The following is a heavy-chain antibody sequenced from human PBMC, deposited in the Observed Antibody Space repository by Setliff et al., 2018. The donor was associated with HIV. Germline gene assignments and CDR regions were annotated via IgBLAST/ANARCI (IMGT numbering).Heavy chain of an antibody. Sequence: ASETLSLTCTVSGGSINIGKTFWGCVVQPPGKGREXIGSIQRSWTVYFNPSLSTRINISLDRSKNQFSLRLRSVTAADTAVYFXXXEKFGSGSSVPAVRLFDPWGQGTLVTVSS. CDR1: GGSINIGKTF. V-gene: IGHV4-39*07. CDR2: IQRSWTV. CDR3: XXEKFGSGSSVPAVRLFDP. D-gene: IGHD6-25*01. J-gene: IGHJ5*02.